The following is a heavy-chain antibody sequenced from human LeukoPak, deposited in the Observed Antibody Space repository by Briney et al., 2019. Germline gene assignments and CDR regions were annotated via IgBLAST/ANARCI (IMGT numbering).Heavy chain of an antibody. Sequence: PGGSLRLSCTASGFTFSTYAMSWVRQAPGKGLEWVSAISGSGGSTYYADSVKGRFTISRDNSKNTLYLQMNSLRAEDTAVYYCANLASYYDFWGRRQGGTNNWFDPWGQGTLVTVSS. V-gene: IGHV3-23*01. J-gene: IGHJ5*02. CDR3: ANLASYYDFWGRRQGGTNNWFDP. CDR1: GFTFSTYA. CDR2: ISGSGGST. D-gene: IGHD3-3*01.